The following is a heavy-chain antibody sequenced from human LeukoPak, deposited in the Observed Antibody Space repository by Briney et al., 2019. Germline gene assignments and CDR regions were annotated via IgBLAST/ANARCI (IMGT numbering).Heavy chain of an antibody. CDR2: INPNSGGT. CDR1: GYTFTGYY. J-gene: IGHJ4*02. Sequence: ASVKVSCKASGYTFTGYYMHWVRQAPGQGLEWMGWINPNSGGTNYAQKFQGRVTMTRDTSISTAYMELSRLRSDDTAVYYCARDGRPHIVATIHQITDYWGQGTLVTVSS. CDR3: ARDGRPHIVATIHQITDY. V-gene: IGHV1-2*02. D-gene: IGHD5-12*01.